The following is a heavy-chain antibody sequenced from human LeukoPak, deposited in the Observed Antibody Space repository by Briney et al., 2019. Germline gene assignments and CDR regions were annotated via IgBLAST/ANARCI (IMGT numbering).Heavy chain of an antibody. CDR2: ISYDGSNK. Sequence: GGSLRLSCAASGFTFSSYGMHWVRQAPGKGLEWVAVISYDGSNKYYADSVKGRFTISRDNSKNTLYLQMNSLRAEDTAVYYCAKDRDFWSGYYTASFDYWGQGTLVTVSS. V-gene: IGHV3-30*18. CDR3: AKDRDFWSGYYTASFDY. J-gene: IGHJ4*02. D-gene: IGHD3-3*01. CDR1: GFTFSSYG.